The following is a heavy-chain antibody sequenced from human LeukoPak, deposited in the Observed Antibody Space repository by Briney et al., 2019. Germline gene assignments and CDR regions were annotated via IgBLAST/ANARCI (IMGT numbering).Heavy chain of an antibody. CDR2: ISSSSNTI. Sequence: PGGSLRLSCAASGFTFSSYSMNWVRQAPGKGLEWVSYISSSSNTIYYADSVKGRFTISRGNAKNSLYLQMNSLRDEDTAVYYCARDGGSIVGAIPFDYWAREPRSPSPQ. CDR1: GFTFSSYS. V-gene: IGHV3-48*02. CDR3: ARDGGSIVGAIPFDY. J-gene: IGHJ4*02. D-gene: IGHD1-26*01.